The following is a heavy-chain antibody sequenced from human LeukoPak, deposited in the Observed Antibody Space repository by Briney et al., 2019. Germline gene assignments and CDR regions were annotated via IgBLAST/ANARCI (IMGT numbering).Heavy chain of an antibody. CDR2: LYDTGIT. CDR3: AKEGMGSEATTADGAFDI. D-gene: IGHD1-26*01. Sequence: KTSETLSLTCTVSGGSISVYHWSWIRQPPGKGLEWIGYLYDTGITNYNPSLKSRVTISVDTFENQISLKLSSVTAADTAVYFCAKEGMGSEATTADGAFDIWGRGTTVTVSS. CDR1: GGSISVYH. J-gene: IGHJ3*02. V-gene: IGHV4-59*12.